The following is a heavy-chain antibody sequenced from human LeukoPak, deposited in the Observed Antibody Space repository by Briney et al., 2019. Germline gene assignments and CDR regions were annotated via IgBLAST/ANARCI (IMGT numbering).Heavy chain of an antibody. CDR1: GFTFSSYG. CDR2: ISPDGSNK. Sequence: RSSVTLSCAASGFTFSSYGMHRVRQATGKGLAWGAVISPDGSNKHYADSVKDRFTHSRDKSSNTLYLQMNSLRAEHTAVYYCAKDCDNQTQWLAQYYYYYCGMDVWGQETTVPVFS. D-gene: IGHD6-19*01. V-gene: IGHV3-30*18. CDR3: AKDCDNQTQWLAQYYYYYCGMDV. J-gene: IGHJ6*02.